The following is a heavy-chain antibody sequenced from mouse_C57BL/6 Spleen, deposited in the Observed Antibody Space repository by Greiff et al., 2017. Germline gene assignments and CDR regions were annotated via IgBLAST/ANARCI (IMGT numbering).Heavy chain of an antibody. Sequence: EVKVVESGGGLVQPGGSLSLSCAASGFTFTDYYMSWVRQPPGKALEWLGFIRNKANGYTTEYSASVKGRFTISRDNSQSILYLQMNALRAEDSATYYCARYKGTIRAMDYWGQGTSVTVSS. CDR1: GFTFTDYY. D-gene: IGHD2-14*01. CDR2: IRNKANGYTT. CDR3: ARYKGTIRAMDY. J-gene: IGHJ4*01. V-gene: IGHV7-3*01.